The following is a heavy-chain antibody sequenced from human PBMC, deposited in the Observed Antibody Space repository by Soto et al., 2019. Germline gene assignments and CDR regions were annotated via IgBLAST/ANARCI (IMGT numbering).Heavy chain of an antibody. Sequence: SSETLSLTCTVSGGSIKSGSHYWAWVRQPPGKGLEWIASIFYSESTYYSPSLKSRVTISVDTSKNQFSLRLSSVTAADTAVYYCARLGIVYYDSKKAFDIWGQGTMVTVSS. D-gene: IGHD3-22*01. V-gene: IGHV4-39*01. CDR1: GGSIKSGSHY. CDR2: IFYSEST. CDR3: ARLGIVYYDSKKAFDI. J-gene: IGHJ3*02.